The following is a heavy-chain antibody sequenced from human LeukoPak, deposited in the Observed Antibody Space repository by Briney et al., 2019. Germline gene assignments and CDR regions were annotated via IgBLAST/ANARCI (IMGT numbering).Heavy chain of an antibody. Sequence: SETLSLTCTVSGGSISSSSYYWGWIRQPPGKGLEWIGSIYYSGTTYYNPSLKSRVTISVDTSKNQFSLKLSSVTAADTAVYYCARGRQLELRGWSYFMDVWGKGTTVTVSS. CDR3: ARGRQLELRGWSYFMDV. D-gene: IGHD1-7*01. J-gene: IGHJ6*03. CDR2: IYYSGTT. V-gene: IGHV4-39*07. CDR1: GGSISSSSYY.